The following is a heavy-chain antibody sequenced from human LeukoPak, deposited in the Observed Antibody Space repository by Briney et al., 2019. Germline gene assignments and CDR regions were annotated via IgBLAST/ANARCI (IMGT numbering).Heavy chain of an antibody. CDR3: AKGYGSGSYLYDY. Sequence: PGGSLRLSCAASGFTFSSYAMHWVRQAPGKGLEWVSAISGSGGSTYYADSVKGRFTISRDNSKNTLYLQMNSLRAEDTAVYYCAKGYGSGSYLYDYWGQGTLVTVSS. CDR2: ISGSGGST. J-gene: IGHJ4*02. CDR1: GFTFSSYA. V-gene: IGHV3-23*01. D-gene: IGHD3-10*01.